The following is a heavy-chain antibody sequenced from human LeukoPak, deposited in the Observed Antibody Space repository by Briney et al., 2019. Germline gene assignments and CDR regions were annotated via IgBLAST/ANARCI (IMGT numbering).Heavy chain of an antibody. D-gene: IGHD6-19*01. Sequence: PGGSLRLSCAASGSTFSSYDMGWLRQAPGKGLEWVSAISDSGTRTYYADSVKGRFTISRDNFKNTLYLQMNSLRAGDTAVYYCAKDSRRTSGWYYFDYWGQGTLVTVSS. J-gene: IGHJ4*02. CDR3: AKDSRRTSGWYYFDY. CDR1: GSTFSSYD. CDR2: ISDSGTRT. V-gene: IGHV3-23*01.